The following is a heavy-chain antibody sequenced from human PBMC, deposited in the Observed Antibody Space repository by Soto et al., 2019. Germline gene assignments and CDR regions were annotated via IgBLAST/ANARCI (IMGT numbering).Heavy chain of an antibody. V-gene: IGHV1-69*08. Sequence: QVQLVQSGAEVKKPGSSVKVSCKASGGTFSSYTIRWVRQAPGQGLEWMGRIIPILGIANYAQKFQGRVTITADKSTCTAYMELSSLRSEDTAVYYCAREHYDILTGYWGDYWGQGTLVTVSS. CDR3: AREHYDILTGYWGDY. D-gene: IGHD3-9*01. CDR1: GGTFSSYT. CDR2: IIPILGIA. J-gene: IGHJ4*02.